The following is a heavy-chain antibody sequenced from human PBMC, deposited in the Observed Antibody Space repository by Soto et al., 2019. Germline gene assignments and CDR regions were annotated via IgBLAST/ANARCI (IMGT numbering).Heavy chain of an antibody. CDR1: GFTFSSYG. CDR2: IWYDGSKK. D-gene: IGHD6-13*01. V-gene: IGHV3-33*01. Sequence: GGSLRLSCAASGFTFSSYGMHWVRQAPGKGLEWVAVIWYDGSKKYYADAVKGRFTISRDNSKNTLYLQMNSLSAEDTAVYYCARGRPISDSSSFGYWGQGTLVTVSS. CDR3: ARGRPISDSSSFGY. J-gene: IGHJ4*02.